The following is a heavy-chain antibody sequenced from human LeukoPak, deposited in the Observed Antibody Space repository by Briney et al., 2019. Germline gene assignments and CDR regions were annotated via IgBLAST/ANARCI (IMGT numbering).Heavy chain of an antibody. CDR3: ARARDYSSGRANAFDI. D-gene: IGHD3-10*01. V-gene: IGHV3-7*05. J-gene: IGHJ3*02. Sequence: PGGSLRLSCAASGFTFSSYWMGWVRQAPGKGLEWVANIKRDGSEKSYVDSVKGRLTISRDNAENSLYLQMNSLRAEDAGVYYCARARDYSSGRANAFDIWGQGTMVTVSS. CDR1: GFTFSSYW. CDR2: IKRDGSEK.